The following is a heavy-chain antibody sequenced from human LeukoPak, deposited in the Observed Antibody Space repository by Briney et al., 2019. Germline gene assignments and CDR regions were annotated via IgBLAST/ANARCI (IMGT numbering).Heavy chain of an antibody. Sequence: GGSLRLSCAASGFTLSNYAMSWVRQAPGKGLEWVSTITGSGGSTYYADSVKGRFTISRDNSKNTLYLQMNSLGAEDTAVFYCAKAMRRSALVFDYWGQGTLVTVSS. CDR2: ITGSGGST. J-gene: IGHJ4*02. CDR3: AKAMRRSALVFDY. CDR1: GFTLSNYA. D-gene: IGHD2-15*01. V-gene: IGHV3-23*01.